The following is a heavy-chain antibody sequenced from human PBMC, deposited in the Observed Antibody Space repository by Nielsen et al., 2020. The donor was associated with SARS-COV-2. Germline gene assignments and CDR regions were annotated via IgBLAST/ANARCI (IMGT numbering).Heavy chain of an antibody. D-gene: IGHD5-12*01. CDR3: ALAHIYSGYGLGY. Sequence: ASVKVSCKASGGTFSSYAISWVRQAPGQGLEWIGIINPSGGSTSYAQKFQGRVTMTRDTSTSTVYMELSSLRSEDTAVYYCALAHIYSGYGLGYWGQGTLVTVSS. J-gene: IGHJ4*02. V-gene: IGHV1-46*03. CDR1: GGTFSSYA. CDR2: INPSGGST.